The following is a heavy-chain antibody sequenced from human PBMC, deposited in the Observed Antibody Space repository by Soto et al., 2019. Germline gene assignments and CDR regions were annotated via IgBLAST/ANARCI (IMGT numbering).Heavy chain of an antibody. CDR1: GFTFSSYA. V-gene: IGHV3-23*01. CDR2: ISGSGGST. D-gene: IGHD2-15*01. Sequence: GGSLRLSCAASGFTFSSYAMSWVRQAPGKGLEWVSAISGSGGSTYYADSVKGRFTISRDNSKNTLYLQMNSLRAEDTAVYYCAKDLKAYCSGGSCYGAGYWGQGTLVTVSS. J-gene: IGHJ4*02. CDR3: AKDLKAYCSGGSCYGAGY.